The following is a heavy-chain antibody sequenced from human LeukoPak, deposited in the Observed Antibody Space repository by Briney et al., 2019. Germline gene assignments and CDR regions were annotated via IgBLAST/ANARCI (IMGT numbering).Heavy chain of an antibody. CDR3: ARARTTVTTYFDY. Sequence: GGSLRLSCVASGFTFSSYAMHWVRQAPGKGLEYVSAISSNGGSTYYANSVKGRFTISRDNSKNTLYLQMGSLRAEDMAVYYCARARTTVTTYFDYWGQGTLVTVSS. V-gene: IGHV3-64*01. J-gene: IGHJ4*02. CDR2: ISSNGGST. D-gene: IGHD4-17*01. CDR1: GFTFSSYA.